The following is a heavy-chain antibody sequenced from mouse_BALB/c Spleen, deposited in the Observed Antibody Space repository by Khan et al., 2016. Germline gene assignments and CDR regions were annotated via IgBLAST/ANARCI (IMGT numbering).Heavy chain of an antibody. CDR2: INPDSSMI. D-gene: IGHD1-1*01. V-gene: IGHV4-1*02. J-gene: IGHJ4*01. Sequence: EVKLLESGGGLVQPGGSLKLSCAASGFDFSSYWLSWFRQAPGIGLDWFGEINPDSSMINYTPSLKAQFFISRDTAQNPLYLQMSTVRTEHTALLYMARLGYYGTMYYLGQGTSVTVAA. CDR3: ARLGYYGTMYY. CDR1: GFDFSSYW.